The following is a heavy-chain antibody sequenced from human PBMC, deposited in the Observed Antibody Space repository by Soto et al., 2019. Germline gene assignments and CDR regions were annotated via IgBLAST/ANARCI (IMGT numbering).Heavy chain of an antibody. D-gene: IGHD3-3*01. Sequence: ESGGGLVKPGGSLRLSCAASGFTFSDYYMSWIRQSPGKGLQWVSYISSSGTTMYYADSVKGRFTVSRDNAKNSLYLQMNSLRAEDTAVYYCARDGYYDVWTGLRPAYIPDYWGQGTLVTVSS. CDR3: ARDGYYDVWTGLRPAYIPDY. CDR2: ISSSGTTM. J-gene: IGHJ4*02. CDR1: GFTFSDYY. V-gene: IGHV3-11*01.